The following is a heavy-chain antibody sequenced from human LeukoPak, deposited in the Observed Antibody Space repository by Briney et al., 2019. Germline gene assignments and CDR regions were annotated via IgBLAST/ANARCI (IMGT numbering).Heavy chain of an antibody. V-gene: IGHV4-31*03. CDR3: AGSYSSSSEVDY. J-gene: IGHJ4*02. D-gene: IGHD6-6*01. Sequence: PSETLSLTCTVSGGSISSGGYYWSWIRQHPGKGLEWIGYIYYSGSTYYSPSLKSRVTISVDTSKNQFSLKLSSVTAADTAVYYCAGSYSSSSEVDYWGQGTLVTVSS. CDR1: GGSISSGGYY. CDR2: IYYSGST.